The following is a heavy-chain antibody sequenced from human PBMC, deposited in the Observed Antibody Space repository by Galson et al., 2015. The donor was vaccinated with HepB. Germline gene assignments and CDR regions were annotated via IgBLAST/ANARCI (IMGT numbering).Heavy chain of an antibody. J-gene: IGHJ4*02. CDR3: ARTQVGAAYFNY. D-gene: IGHD1-26*01. CDR2: TWYRSKWYY. Sequence: CAISGDSVSSPSAVWNWVRQSPSRGLEWLGRTWYRSKWYYEFAVSVESRITINPDTSKNQFSLQLHSVTPEDAAVYYCARTQVGAAYFNYWGQGTLFTFSS. CDR1: GDSVSSPSAV. V-gene: IGHV6-1*01.